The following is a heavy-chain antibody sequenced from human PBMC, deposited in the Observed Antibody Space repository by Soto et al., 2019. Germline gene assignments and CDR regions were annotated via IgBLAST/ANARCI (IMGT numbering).Heavy chain of an antibody. V-gene: IGHV1-46*01. CDR1: GYTFTSYY. Sequence: QVQLVQSGAEVKKPGASVKVSCKASGYTFTSYYMHWVRQAPGQGLEWMGIINPSGGSTSYAQKFQSRVTMTRDTSTSTVYMELSSLRSEDTAVYYCARVASIAVAANAEYFQHWGQGTLVTVSS. J-gene: IGHJ1*01. CDR2: INPSGGST. D-gene: IGHD6-19*01. CDR3: ARVASIAVAANAEYFQH.